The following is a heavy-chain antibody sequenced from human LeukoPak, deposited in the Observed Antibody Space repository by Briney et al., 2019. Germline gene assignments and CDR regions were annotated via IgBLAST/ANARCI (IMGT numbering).Heavy chain of an antibody. Sequence: ASVKVSGKASGYTFTDYYMHWVRQAPGQGLEWMGRIHPNSGDTNYAQKFQGRVTMTRDTSISTAYMDLTRLTSDDTAVYYCARGDLLDWGQGTLVTVSS. CDR1: GYTFTDYY. J-gene: IGHJ4*02. D-gene: IGHD2-2*03. CDR2: IHPNSGDT. CDR3: ARGDLLD. V-gene: IGHV1-2*06.